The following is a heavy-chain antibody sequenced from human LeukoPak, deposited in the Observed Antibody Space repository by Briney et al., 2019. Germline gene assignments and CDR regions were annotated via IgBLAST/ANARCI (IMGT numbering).Heavy chain of an antibody. CDR3: AKAVTDDSSGYYI. CDR1: GFTFSSSG. Sequence: RRSLRLSCAASGFTFSSSGMHWVRQAPGKGLGWVAVISYDGSNKYYADSVKGRFTISRDNSKNTLYLQMNSLRAEDTAVYYCAKAVTDDSSGYYIWGQGTMVTVSS. J-gene: IGHJ3*02. CDR2: ISYDGSNK. V-gene: IGHV3-30*18. D-gene: IGHD3-22*01.